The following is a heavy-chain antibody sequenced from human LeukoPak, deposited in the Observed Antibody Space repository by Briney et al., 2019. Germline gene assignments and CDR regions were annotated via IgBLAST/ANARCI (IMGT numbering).Heavy chain of an antibody. Sequence: GGPLRLSCAASGFTFSSYAMSWVRQAPGKGLEWVSAISGSGGSTYYADSVKGRFTISRDNSKNTLYLQMNSLRAEDTAVYYCAKVNLNYDILTGYYWNWFDPWGQGTLVTVSS. J-gene: IGHJ5*02. D-gene: IGHD3-9*01. CDR2: ISGSGGST. CDR3: AKVNLNYDILTGYYWNWFDP. V-gene: IGHV3-23*01. CDR1: GFTFSSYA.